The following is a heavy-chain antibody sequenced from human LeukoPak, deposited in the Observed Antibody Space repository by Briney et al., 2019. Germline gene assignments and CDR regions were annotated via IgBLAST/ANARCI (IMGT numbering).Heavy chain of an antibody. CDR2: ITGVGDTT. Sequence: AGGSLRLSCAASGFTFSTFAMSWVRQDPGRGLEWVSSITGVGDTTYYPESVKGRFTISRDNSKSTLYLQMNSLRVEDTAVYFCVRDRNYFEALQRSYWGQGTLVTVSS. J-gene: IGHJ4*02. V-gene: IGHV3-23*01. CDR1: GFTFSTFA. D-gene: IGHD1-7*01. CDR3: VRDRNYFEALQRSY.